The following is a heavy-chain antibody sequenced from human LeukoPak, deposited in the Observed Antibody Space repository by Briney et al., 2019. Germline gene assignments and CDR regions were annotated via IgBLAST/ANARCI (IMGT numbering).Heavy chain of an antibody. V-gene: IGHV1-8*01. CDR1: GYTFTSYD. Sequence: ASVKVSCKASGYTFTSYDINWVRQATGQGLEWMGWMNPNSGNTGYAQKFQGRVTVTRNTSISTAYMELGSLRSEDTAVYYCARSPSWSGYYTTYYFDYWGQGTLGTVSS. CDR2: MNPNSGNT. J-gene: IGHJ4*02. D-gene: IGHD3-3*01. CDR3: ARSPSWSGYYTTYYFDY.